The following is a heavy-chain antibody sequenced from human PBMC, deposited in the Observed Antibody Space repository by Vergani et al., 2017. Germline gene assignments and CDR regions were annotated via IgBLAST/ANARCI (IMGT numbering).Heavy chain of an antibody. CDR3: ARHDSGHYDASYYGLDV. J-gene: IGHJ6*02. Sequence: QLQLHKSGPGLVKPSETLSLTCTLSGGSISSSSHFWGWLRQTPGKGREGMGSIYYTGSAYDNPSLKSRGSISVDASKNQFSRNLSSVTAADSAVYYCARHDSGHYDASYYGLDVWGQGTTVTVSS. CDR2: IYYTGSA. D-gene: IGHD3-16*01. CDR1: GGSISSSSHF. V-gene: IGHV4-39*01.